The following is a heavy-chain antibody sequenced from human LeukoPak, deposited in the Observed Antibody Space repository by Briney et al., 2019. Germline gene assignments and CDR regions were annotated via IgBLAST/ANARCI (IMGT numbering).Heavy chain of an antibody. Sequence: GASVKVSCKASGYTFTSYYMHWVRQAPGQGLEWMGIINPSGGSTTYAQKLQGRVTMTRDMSTSTVYMELSSLRSEDTAVYYCARDGSYYELDYWGQGTLVTVSS. CDR2: INPSGGST. V-gene: IGHV1-46*01. CDR3: ARDGSYYELDY. D-gene: IGHD1-26*01. J-gene: IGHJ4*02. CDR1: GYTFTSYY.